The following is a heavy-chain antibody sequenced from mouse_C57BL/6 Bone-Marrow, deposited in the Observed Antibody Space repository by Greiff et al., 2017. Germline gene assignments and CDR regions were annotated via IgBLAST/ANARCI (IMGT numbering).Heavy chain of an antibody. CDR1: GYTFTSYG. CDR2: IYPRSGNT. J-gene: IGHJ2*01. CDR3: ARSGGWLLRDFDY. D-gene: IGHD2-3*01. Sequence: VKLVESGAELARPGASVKLSCKASGYTFTSYGISWVKQRTGQGLEWIGEIYPRSGNTYYNEKFKGKATLTADKSSSTAYMELRSLTSEDSAVYVCARSGGWLLRDFDYWGQGTTLTVSS. V-gene: IGHV1-81*01.